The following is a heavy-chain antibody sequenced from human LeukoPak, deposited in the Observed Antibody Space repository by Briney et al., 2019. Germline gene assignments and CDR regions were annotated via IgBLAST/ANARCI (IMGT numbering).Heavy chain of an antibody. J-gene: IGHJ4*02. CDR2: INSDGSST. CDR3: ARGPAYYFDTSGYHSGY. Sequence: GGSLRLSCAASGFTFTTYWMHWVRQAPGKGLVWVSRINSDGSSTNYADSVKGRFTISRDNAKNTLYLQMNSLRADDTAVYYCARGPAYYFDTSGYHSGYWGQGTLVTVYS. CDR1: GFTFTTYW. D-gene: IGHD3-22*01. V-gene: IGHV3-74*01.